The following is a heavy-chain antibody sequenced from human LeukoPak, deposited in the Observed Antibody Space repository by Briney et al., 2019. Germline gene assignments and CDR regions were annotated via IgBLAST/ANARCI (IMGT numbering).Heavy chain of an antibody. Sequence: SETLSLTCAVSGGSISSSNWWSWVRQPPGKGLEWIGEIYHSGSTNYNPSLKSRVTISVGKSKNQFSLKLSSVTAADTAVYYCARDRHYDFWSGPTSYGMDVWGQGTTVTVSS. CDR1: GGSISSSNW. V-gene: IGHV4-4*02. J-gene: IGHJ6*02. D-gene: IGHD3-3*01. CDR2: IYHSGST. CDR3: ARDRHYDFWSGPTSYGMDV.